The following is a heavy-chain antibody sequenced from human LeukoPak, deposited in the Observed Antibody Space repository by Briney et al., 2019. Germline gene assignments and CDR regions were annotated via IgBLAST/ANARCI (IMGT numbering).Heavy chain of an antibody. J-gene: IGHJ4*02. CDR1: GFTFSSYA. CDR3: TREPGQIDY. CDR2: IRSKAYGGTT. V-gene: IGHV3-49*03. Sequence: GGSLRLSCAASGFTFSSYAMSWFRQAPGKGLEWVGFIRSKAYGGTTEYAASVKGRFTISRDDSKSIAYLQMNSLKTEDTAVYYCTREPGQIDYWGQGTLVTVSS.